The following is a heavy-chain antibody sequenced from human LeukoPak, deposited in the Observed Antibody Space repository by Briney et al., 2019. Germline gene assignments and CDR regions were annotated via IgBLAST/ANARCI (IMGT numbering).Heavy chain of an antibody. Sequence: PGGSLRLSCAASGFTFSSYSMNWVRQAPGKGLEWFSYISSSSSTIYYANSVKGRFTISRDNAKNSLYLQMNSLRAEDTAVYYCARGDRSGYYHTSGFDPWGQGSLVTVSS. J-gene: IGHJ5*02. D-gene: IGHD3-22*01. CDR3: ARGDRSGYYHTSGFDP. CDR1: GFTFSSYS. V-gene: IGHV3-48*01. CDR2: ISSSSSTI.